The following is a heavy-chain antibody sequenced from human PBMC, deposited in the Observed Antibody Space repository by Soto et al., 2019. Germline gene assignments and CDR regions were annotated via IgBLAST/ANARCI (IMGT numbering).Heavy chain of an antibody. J-gene: IGHJ4*02. V-gene: IGHV4-4*02. CDR2: IFHDGTA. D-gene: IGHD3-22*01. CDR1: GVSISSGNW. CDR3: ARLVYDTSLNYMYFDF. Sequence: PSETLSLTCAVSGVSISSGNWWTWVRQSPQRGLEYIGEIFHDGTANYYPSFERRVAISVDTSKNQFSLKLTSVTAADTAIYFCARLVYDTSLNYMYFDFCGRETMVTVSS.